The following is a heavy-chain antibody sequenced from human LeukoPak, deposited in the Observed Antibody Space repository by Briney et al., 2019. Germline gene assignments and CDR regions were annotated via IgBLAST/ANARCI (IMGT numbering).Heavy chain of an antibody. D-gene: IGHD2-2*01. CDR2: INPNSGGT. J-gene: IGHJ5*02. Sequence: GASVKVSCKASGYTFTGYYTHWVRQAPGQGLEWMGWINPNSGGTNYAQKFQGRVTMARDTSISTAYMELSRLRSDDTAVYYCARDPIQVVVPAAIGWFDPWGQGTLVTVSS. CDR1: GYTFTGYY. CDR3: ARDPIQVVVPAAIGWFDP. V-gene: IGHV1-2*02.